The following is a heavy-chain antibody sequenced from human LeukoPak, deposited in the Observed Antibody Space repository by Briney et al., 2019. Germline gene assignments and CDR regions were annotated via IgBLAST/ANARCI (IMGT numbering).Heavy chain of an antibody. CDR1: GFTFSSYA. CDR3: ASVVDYVWGSYRL. V-gene: IGHV3-7*01. J-gene: IGHJ4*02. D-gene: IGHD3-16*02. CDR2: IKQDGSEK. Sequence: PGRSLRLSCAASGFTFSSYAMHWVRQAPGKGLEWVANIKQDGSEKYYVDSVKGRFTISRDNAKNSLYLQMNSLRAEDTAVYYCASVVDYVWGSYRLWGQGTLVTVSS.